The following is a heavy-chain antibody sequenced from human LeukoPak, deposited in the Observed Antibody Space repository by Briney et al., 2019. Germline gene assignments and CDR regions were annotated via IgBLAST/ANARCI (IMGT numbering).Heavy chain of an antibody. Sequence: PSETLSLTCAVSGGSISSSNWWSWVRQPPGKGLEWVSAISGSGGSTYYADSVKGRFTISRDNSKNTLYLQMNSLRAEDTAVYYCAKVLVRGVHPYRFDYWGQGTLVTVSS. V-gene: IGHV3-23*01. CDR1: GGSISSSN. CDR3: AKVLVRGVHPYRFDY. CDR2: ISGSGGST. J-gene: IGHJ4*02. D-gene: IGHD3-10*01.